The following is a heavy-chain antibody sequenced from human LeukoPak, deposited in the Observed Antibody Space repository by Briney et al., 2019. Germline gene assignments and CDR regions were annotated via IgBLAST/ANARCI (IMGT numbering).Heavy chain of an antibody. CDR1: GYSFTSYW. V-gene: IGHV5-51*01. J-gene: IGHJ4*02. D-gene: IGHD3-10*01. CDR3: ARKRYGSGTLYYFDY. CDR2: IYPGDSDT. Sequence: GESLKISCKGPGYSFTSYWIGWVRQMPGKGLEWMGIIYPGDSDTRYSPSFQGQVTISADKSISTAYLQWSSLKASDTAMYYCARKRYGSGTLYYFDYWGQGTLVTVSS.